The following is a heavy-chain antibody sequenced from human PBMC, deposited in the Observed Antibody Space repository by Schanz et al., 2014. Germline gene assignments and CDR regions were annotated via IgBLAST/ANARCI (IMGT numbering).Heavy chain of an antibody. V-gene: IGHV1-46*03. Sequence: QVQLVQSGAEVKKPGASVKVSCKASGYTFTNFFLHWVRQAPGQGLEWMGIINPIGGSTTYAQKFRGAVTLTTDTSTDTAYLELTSLRSEDTAVYYCARGSPVNMIRGELDYWGQGTLVTVSS. D-gene: IGHD3-10*01. J-gene: IGHJ4*02. CDR2: INPIGGST. CDR3: ARGSPVNMIRGELDY. CDR1: GYTFTNFF.